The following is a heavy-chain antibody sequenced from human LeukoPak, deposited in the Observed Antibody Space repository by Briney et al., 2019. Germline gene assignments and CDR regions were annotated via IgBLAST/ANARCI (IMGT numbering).Heavy chain of an antibody. CDR2: INPSGDT. CDR3: ARGFSTGWYFDP. J-gene: IGHJ2*01. CDR1: GASVSSGGYY. Sequence: PSETLSLTCSVSGASVSSGGYYWRWLRQPAGKEMEWIGRINPSGDTNYNPSLRSRVTMSIQTSKNQFFLSLISVTAADTALYFCARGFSTGWYFDPWGRGTQVTVSS. D-gene: IGHD2-8*02. V-gene: IGHV4-61*02.